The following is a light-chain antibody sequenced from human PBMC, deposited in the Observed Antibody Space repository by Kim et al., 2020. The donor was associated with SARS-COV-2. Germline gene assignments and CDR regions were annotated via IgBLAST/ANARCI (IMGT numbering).Light chain of an antibody. CDR2: DAS. V-gene: IGKV1-5*01. J-gene: IGKJ1*01. CDR3: QQYNSYSRT. Sequence: DIQMTQSPSTLSASVGDRVTITCRASQTISNWLAWSQQKPGKAPKLLIYDASTLESGVPSRFSGSGSGTEFTLTISSLQPDDFATYYCQQYNSYSRTFGQGTKVDIK. CDR1: QTISNW.